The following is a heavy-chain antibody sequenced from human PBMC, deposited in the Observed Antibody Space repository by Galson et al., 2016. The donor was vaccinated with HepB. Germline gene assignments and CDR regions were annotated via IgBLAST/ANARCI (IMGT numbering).Heavy chain of an antibody. CDR1: GGTFSSYT. Sequence: SVKVSCKASGGTFSSYTFSWVRQAPGQGLEWMGGIIPILGTANYAQKFQGRVTISADKSSSTVYMELSSLRSDDTAVYYCARDPQVASGWGDGVDVWGQGTTVTVSS. D-gene: IGHD6-19*01. CDR2: IIPILGTA. CDR3: ARDPQVASGWGDGVDV. V-gene: IGHV1-69*08. J-gene: IGHJ6*02.